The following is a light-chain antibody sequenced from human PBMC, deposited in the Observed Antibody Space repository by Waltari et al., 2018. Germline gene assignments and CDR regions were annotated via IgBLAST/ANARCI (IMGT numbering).Light chain of an antibody. J-gene: IGKJ2*01. CDR2: GAS. V-gene: IGKV3-15*01. CDR1: HTISSD. Sequence: EIVMTQSPAALSVSPGERATLSCRASHTISSDLAWYQQKPGPAPRLLIYGASTRATGVPLRFSGSASGTEFTLTISSLQSEDFAVYHCQQYDKWPPTFGQGTKLEIK. CDR3: QQYDKWPPT.